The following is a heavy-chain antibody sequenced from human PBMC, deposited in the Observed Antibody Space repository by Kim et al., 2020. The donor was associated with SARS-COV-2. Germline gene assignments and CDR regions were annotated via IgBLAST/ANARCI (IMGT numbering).Heavy chain of an antibody. CDR2: ISYDGSNK. J-gene: IGHJ6*02. V-gene: IGHV3-30*18. D-gene: IGHD1-26*01. CDR1: GFTFSSYG. Sequence: GGSLRLSCAASGFTFSSYGMHWVRQAPGKGLEWVAVISYDGSNKYYADSVKGRFTISRDNSKNTLYLQMNSLRAEDTAVYYCAKELRGSPYYYYGMDVWGQGTTVTVSS. CDR3: AKELRGSPYYYYGMDV.